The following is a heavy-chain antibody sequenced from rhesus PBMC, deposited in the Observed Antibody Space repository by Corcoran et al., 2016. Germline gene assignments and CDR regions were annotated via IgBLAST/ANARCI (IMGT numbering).Heavy chain of an antibody. Sequence: QVQLQESGPGLVKPSETLSLTCAVSGGSIRSSYWSWIRQAPGKGLEWIGRIDSSGSTYYNPSLKSRVTLSVDTSKNQFSLKLSSVTAADTAVYYCARHPDSWGQGVLVTVSS. J-gene: IGHJ4*01. V-gene: IGHV4S11*01. CDR1: GGSIRSSY. CDR2: IDSSGST. CDR3: ARHPDS.